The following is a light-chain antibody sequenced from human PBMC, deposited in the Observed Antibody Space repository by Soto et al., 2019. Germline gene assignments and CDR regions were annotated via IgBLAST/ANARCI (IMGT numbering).Light chain of an antibody. V-gene: IGKV1-39*01. CDR2: AAS. CDR1: QSISSY. Sequence: DIQMTQSPSTLSGSVGDRVTITCRASQSISSYLNWYQQKPGKAPKLLIYAASSLQSGVPSRFSGSGSGTDFTLTISSLQPEDFATYYCQQSYSTPGTFXPGTKVDIK. J-gene: IGKJ3*01. CDR3: QQSYSTPGT.